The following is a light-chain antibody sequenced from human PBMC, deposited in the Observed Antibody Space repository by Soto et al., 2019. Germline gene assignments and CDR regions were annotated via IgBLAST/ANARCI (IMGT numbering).Light chain of an antibody. V-gene: IGKV4-1*01. J-gene: IGKJ1*01. Sequence: DIVMTQSPDSLAVSLGERATINCKSSQSVFYSSNNKNYLAWYQQKPGQPPKLLIYWASTRESGVPDRFSGSGSGTDLTLTIRRLQAEDVAVYYCQQYYRPWTFGQGNKVEIK. CDR3: QQYYRPWT. CDR1: QSVFYSSNNKNY. CDR2: WAS.